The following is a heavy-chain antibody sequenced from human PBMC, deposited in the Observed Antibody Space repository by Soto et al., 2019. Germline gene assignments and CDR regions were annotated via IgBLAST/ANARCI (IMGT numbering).Heavy chain of an antibody. D-gene: IGHD3-22*01. CDR1: GYTFTSYG. CDR2: ISAYNGNT. CDR3: ARVRAHDYYDSSGYLTVFDF. J-gene: IGHJ4*02. Sequence: ASVKFSCKASGYTFTSYGSSWVRQAPGQGLEWMGWISAYNGNTNYAQKLQGRVTMTTDTSTSTAYMELRSLRSDDTAVYYCARVRAHDYYDSSGYLTVFDFWGQGTLVTVSS. V-gene: IGHV1-18*01.